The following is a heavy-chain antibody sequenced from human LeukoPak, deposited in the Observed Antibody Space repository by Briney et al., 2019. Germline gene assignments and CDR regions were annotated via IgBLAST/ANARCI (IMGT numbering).Heavy chain of an antibody. V-gene: IGHV1-18*04. J-gene: IGHJ4*02. D-gene: IGHD6-19*01. CDR3: ARDLKRGYSSGRYSWGTGSSNDY. CDR2: ISGYNGNT. CDR1: GYTFTGYY. Sequence: VASVKVSCKASGYTFTGYYMHWVRQAPGQGLEWMGWISGYNGNTNYAQKLQGRVTMTTDTSTNTAYMELRSLRSDDTAVYYCARDLKRGYSSGRYSWGTGSSNDYWGQGTLVTVSS.